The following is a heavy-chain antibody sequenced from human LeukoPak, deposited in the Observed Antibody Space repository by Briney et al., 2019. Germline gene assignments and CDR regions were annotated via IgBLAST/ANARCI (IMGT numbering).Heavy chain of an antibody. CDR1: GYTFTSYG. Sequence: GASVKVSCKASGYTFTSYGISWVRQAPGQGLEWMGWISAYNGNTNYAQKLQGRVTMTTDTSTSTAYMELRSLRSEDTAVYYCAGAGDQHYYGMDVWGQGTTVTVSS. V-gene: IGHV1-18*01. J-gene: IGHJ6*02. CDR3: AGAGDQHYYGMDV. D-gene: IGHD7-27*01. CDR2: ISAYNGNT.